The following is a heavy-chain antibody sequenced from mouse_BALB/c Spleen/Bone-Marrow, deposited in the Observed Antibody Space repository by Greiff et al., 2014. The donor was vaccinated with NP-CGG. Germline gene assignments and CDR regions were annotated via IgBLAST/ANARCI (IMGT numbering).Heavy chain of an antibody. Sequence: EVQGVESGGGLVKPGGSLKLSCAASGFTFSNFAMSWVRQTPDKRLEWVASTSSGGSAYYPDSVKGRLSISRDNARDILFLQMSSLRSEDTAMYYCARGYDYDFDYWGQGTTLTVSS. J-gene: IGHJ2*01. D-gene: IGHD2-4*01. V-gene: IGHV5-6-5*01. CDR3: ARGYDYDFDY. CDR2: TSSGGSA. CDR1: GFTFSNFA.